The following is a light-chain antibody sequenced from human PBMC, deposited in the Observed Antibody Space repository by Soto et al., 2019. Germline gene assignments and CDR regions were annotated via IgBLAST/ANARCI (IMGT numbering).Light chain of an antibody. Sequence: QSVLTQPPSVSAAPGQKVTISCSGTTSNIGNNYVSWYQHLPGTAPKLLIYENNKRPSGIPDRFSGSKSGTSATLGITGLQTGDEADYYCGTWDNTLSVFGGGTMLTVL. J-gene: IGLJ2*01. CDR2: ENN. CDR1: TSNIGNNY. CDR3: GTWDNTLSV. V-gene: IGLV1-51*02.